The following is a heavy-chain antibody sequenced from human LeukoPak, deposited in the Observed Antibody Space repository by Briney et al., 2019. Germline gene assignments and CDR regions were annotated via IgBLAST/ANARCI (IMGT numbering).Heavy chain of an antibody. CDR1: GFTFSSYS. Sequence: PGGSLRLSCAASGFTFSSYSMNWVRQAPGKGLEWVSSISGSSSYIYYADSLKGRFTISRHNAKNSLYLQMNSLRAEDTAVYYCARTPLNYDSSGYTIDYWGQGTLVTVSS. CDR3: ARTPLNYDSSGYTIDY. V-gene: IGHV3-21*01. CDR2: ISGSSSYI. D-gene: IGHD3-22*01. J-gene: IGHJ4*02.